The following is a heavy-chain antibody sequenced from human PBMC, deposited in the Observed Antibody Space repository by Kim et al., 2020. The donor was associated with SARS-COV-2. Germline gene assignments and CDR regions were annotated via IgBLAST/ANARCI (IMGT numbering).Heavy chain of an antibody. J-gene: IGHJ4*02. D-gene: IGHD6-19*01. Sequence: GGSLRLSCAASGFTFSSYWMSWVRQAPGKGLEWVASIKKDGSLKDYVDSVKGRFTISRDNAKNSLSLLMNNLRPEDTAVYFCARGGLADSWGQGTLVTVS. V-gene: IGHV3-7*04. CDR2: IKKDGSLK. CDR1: GFTFSSYW. CDR3: ARGGLADS.